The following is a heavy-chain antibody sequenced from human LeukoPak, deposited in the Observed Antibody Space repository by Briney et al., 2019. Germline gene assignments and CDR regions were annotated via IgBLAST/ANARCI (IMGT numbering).Heavy chain of an antibody. CDR1: GGSFSGYY. Sequence: PSETLSLTCAVYGGSFSGYYWSWIRQPPGKGLEWIGYIYYSGSTNYNPSLKSRVTISVDTSKNQFSLKLSSVTAADTAVSYCARDLSGVDAFDIWGQETMVTVSS. CDR2: IYYSGST. CDR3: ARDLSGVDAFDI. D-gene: IGHD1-26*01. J-gene: IGHJ3*02. V-gene: IGHV4-59*01.